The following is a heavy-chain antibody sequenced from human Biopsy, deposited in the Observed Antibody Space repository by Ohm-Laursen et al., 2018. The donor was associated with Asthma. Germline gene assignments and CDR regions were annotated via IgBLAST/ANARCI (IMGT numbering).Heavy chain of an antibody. D-gene: IGHD6-6*01. CDR3: ATPASPGPGADAMDL. J-gene: IGHJ3*01. V-gene: IGHV3-30*03. CDR2: ISHQGPYT. CDR1: RINLRNFG. Sequence: SLRLSCTAARINLRNFGVFWVRQAPGKGLEWLAWISHQGPYTAYADSVKGRFTVSRDNYHNTASLVLDSLRPDDTGVYYCATPASPGPGADAMDLWGQGTVVTVSS.